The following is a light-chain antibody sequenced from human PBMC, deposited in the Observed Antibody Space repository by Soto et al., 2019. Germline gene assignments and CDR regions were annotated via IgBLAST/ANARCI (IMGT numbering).Light chain of an antibody. CDR3: QQYNSYPWT. V-gene: IGKV1-5*01. CDR1: QSLSGR. CDR2: EAS. J-gene: IGKJ1*01. Sequence: EIPMTQSASTLSACVGDGVNIXCRASQSLSGRFDWYQQKPGKAPKLLIYEASSLESGGPSRFSGSGSGTEFTRTITSLQPDDFATYYGQQYNSYPWTFGQGTKVDIK.